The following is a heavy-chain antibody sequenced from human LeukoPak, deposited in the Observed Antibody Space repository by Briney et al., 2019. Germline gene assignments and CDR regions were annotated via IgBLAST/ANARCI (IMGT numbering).Heavy chain of an antibody. CDR1: GGTFSSYA. J-gene: IGHJ6*03. D-gene: IGHD3-16*02. Sequence: SVKVSCKASGGTFSSYAISWVRQAPGQGLEWMGGIIPIFGTANYAQKFQGRVTITTDESTSTAYMELSSLRSEDTAVYYCARASDYVWGSYRYRPYYYYYMDVWGKGTTVTVSS. CDR2: IIPIFGTA. V-gene: IGHV1-69*05. CDR3: ARASDYVWGSYRYRPYYYYYMDV.